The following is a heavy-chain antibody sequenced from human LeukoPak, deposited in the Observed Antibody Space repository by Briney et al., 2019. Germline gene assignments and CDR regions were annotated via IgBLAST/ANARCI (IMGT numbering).Heavy chain of an antibody. V-gene: IGHV3-23*01. J-gene: IGHJ4*02. CDR1: GFTFSSSA. CDR2: ISSSGAGI. D-gene: IGHD2-2*01. CDR3: AKFQSGAKGDLKYLFDY. Sequence: PGGSLRLSCAASGFTFSSSAMSWVRQVPGKGVEWVSAISSSGAGIYYADSVKGRFTISRDNSKNTLYLQMNSLRAEDTAIYNCAKFQSGAKGDLKYLFDYWGQGTLVTVSS.